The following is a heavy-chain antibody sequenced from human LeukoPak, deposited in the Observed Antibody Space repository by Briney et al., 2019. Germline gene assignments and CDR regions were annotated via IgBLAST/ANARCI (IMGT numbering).Heavy chain of an antibody. CDR3: ARDTAMVDGMDV. Sequence: GGSLRLSCAASGFTFSSYSMNWVRQAPGKGLEWVSSISSSSSYIYYADSVKGRFTISRDNAKNSLYLQMSSLRAEDTAVYYCARDTAMVDGMDVWGQGTTVTVSS. CDR2: ISSSSSYI. V-gene: IGHV3-21*01. J-gene: IGHJ6*02. D-gene: IGHD5-18*01. CDR1: GFTFSSYS.